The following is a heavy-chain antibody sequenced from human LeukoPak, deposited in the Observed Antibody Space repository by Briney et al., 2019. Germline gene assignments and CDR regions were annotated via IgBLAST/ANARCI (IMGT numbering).Heavy chain of an antibody. V-gene: IGHV4-38-2*02. D-gene: IGHD3-10*01. CDR3: ARVLDYYGSGTRDFDY. CDR1: GYSISTGYY. J-gene: IGHJ4*02. Sequence: SETLSLTCTVSGYSISTGYYWGWIRQPPGKGLEWIGSMYHSGSTYYNPSLKSRVTMSADTSKNQFSLKLNSVTAADTAVYYCARVLDYYGSGTRDFDYWGQGILVTVSS. CDR2: MYHSGST.